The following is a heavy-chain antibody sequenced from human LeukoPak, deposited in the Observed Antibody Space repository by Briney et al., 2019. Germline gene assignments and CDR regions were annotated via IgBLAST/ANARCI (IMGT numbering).Heavy chain of an antibody. CDR1: GFTFSSYG. J-gene: IGHJ4*02. D-gene: IGHD5-12*01. V-gene: IGHV3-30*18. Sequence: PGRSLRLSCAASGFTFSSYGMHWVRQAPGKGLEWVAVISYDGSNKCYADSVKGRFTISRDNSKNTLYLQMNSLRAEDTAVYYCANGIVATTLFDYWGQGTLVTVSS. CDR3: ANGIVATTLFDY. CDR2: ISYDGSNK.